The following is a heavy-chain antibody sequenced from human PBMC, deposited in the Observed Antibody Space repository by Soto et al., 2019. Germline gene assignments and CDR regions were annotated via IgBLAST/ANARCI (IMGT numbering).Heavy chain of an antibody. D-gene: IGHD3-22*01. CDR1: GGTFSSYA. CDR2: IIPIFGTA. Sequence: QVQLVQSGAEVKKPGSSVKVPCKASGGTFSSYAISWVRQAPGQGLEWMGGIIPIFGTANYAQKFQGRVTITADESTSTAYMELSSLRSEDTAVYYCAREVHDSSGEYWYFDLWGRGTLVTVSS. CDR3: AREVHDSSGEYWYFDL. J-gene: IGHJ2*01. V-gene: IGHV1-69*01.